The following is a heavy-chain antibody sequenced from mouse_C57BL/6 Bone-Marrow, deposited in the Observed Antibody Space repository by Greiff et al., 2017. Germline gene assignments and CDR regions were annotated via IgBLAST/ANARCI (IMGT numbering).Heavy chain of an antibody. J-gene: IGHJ3*01. V-gene: IGHV1-15*01. Sequence: VQLHQSGAELVRPGASVTLSCTASGYTFTDYEMHWVKQTPVHGLEWIGAIDPATGGTDYNQKFKGKAILTADKSSSTAYMERRSLTSEDSAVYYCTRGYYFAWFAYWGQGTLVTVSA. D-gene: IGHD1-1*01. CDR2: IDPATGGT. CDR3: TRGYYFAWFAY. CDR1: GYTFTDYE.